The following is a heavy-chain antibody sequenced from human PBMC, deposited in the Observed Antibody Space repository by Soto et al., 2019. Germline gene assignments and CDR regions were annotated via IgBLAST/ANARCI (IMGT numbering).Heavy chain of an antibody. J-gene: IGHJ5*02. CDR1: GGSISSYY. Sequence: SETLSLTCTVSGGSISSYYWSWIRQPPGKGLEWIGYIYYSGGTYYNPSLKSRVTISVDTSKNQFSLKLSSVTAADTAVYYCARDRIVGAPRRFDPWGQGTLVTVSS. CDR2: IYYSGGT. V-gene: IGHV4-59*12. CDR3: ARDRIVGAPRRFDP. D-gene: IGHD1-26*01.